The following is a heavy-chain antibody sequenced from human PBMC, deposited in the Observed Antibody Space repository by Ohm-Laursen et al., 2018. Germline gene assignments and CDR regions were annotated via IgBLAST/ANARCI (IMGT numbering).Heavy chain of an antibody. V-gene: IGHV1-2*02. CDR3: ARDGWTTTVTTNWFDP. Sequence: ASVKVSCKSSGYTFTAYYMHWLRQAGQGLEWMGWVNPNNGGTKYAQKFQGRVTMTRDTSISTFYKEVSSLRSDDTAVYYCARDGWTTTVTTNWFDPWGQGTLVTVSS. J-gene: IGHJ5*02. CDR1: GYTFTAYY. D-gene: IGHD4-17*01. CDR2: VNPNNGGT.